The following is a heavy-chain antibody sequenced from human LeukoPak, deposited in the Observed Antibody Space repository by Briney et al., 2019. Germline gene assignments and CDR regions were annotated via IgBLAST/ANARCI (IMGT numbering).Heavy chain of an antibody. J-gene: IGHJ4*02. V-gene: IGHV3-66*02. CDR2: IYSGGST. Sequence: GGSLRLSCAASRFTFSSYSMTWVRQAPGKGLEWVSVIYSGGSTYYADSVKGRFTISRYNYKNTLYLQMNSLRAEDTAVYYCARDSLYCSGGSCFSGYWGQGTLVTVSS. CDR1: RFTFSSYS. CDR3: ARDSLYCSGGSCFSGY. D-gene: IGHD2-15*01.